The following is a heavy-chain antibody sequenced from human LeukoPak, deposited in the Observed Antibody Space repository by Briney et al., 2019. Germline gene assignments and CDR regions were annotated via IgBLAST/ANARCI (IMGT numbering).Heavy chain of an antibody. J-gene: IGHJ4*02. D-gene: IGHD2-21*02. CDR3: ARLAKCDGDCYSFDF. CDR2: IDYNGYT. Sequence: SETLSFTCAVSGDSISGHPWSWIRQPPGKGLDYIGFIDYNGYTNYNPSLKSRVTISADTSKNQLSLNLNSVTSADAAVYYCARLAKCDGDCYSFDFWGQGILVAVSS. V-gene: IGHV4-59*11. CDR1: GDSISGHP.